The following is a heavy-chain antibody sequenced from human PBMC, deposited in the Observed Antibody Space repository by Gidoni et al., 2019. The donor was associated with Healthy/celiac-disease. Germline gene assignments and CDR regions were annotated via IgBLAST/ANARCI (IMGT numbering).Heavy chain of an antibody. CDR2: IYYSGST. Sequence: QVQLQESGPGLVKPSETLSLTCTVSGGSISSYYWSWIRQPPGKGLEWIGYIYYSGSTNYNPSLKSRVTISVDTSKNQFSLKLSSVTAADTAVYYCAGGIAVAGRFDYWGQGTLVTVSS. J-gene: IGHJ4*02. D-gene: IGHD6-19*01. CDR3: AGGIAVAGRFDY. CDR1: GGSISSYY. V-gene: IGHV4-59*01.